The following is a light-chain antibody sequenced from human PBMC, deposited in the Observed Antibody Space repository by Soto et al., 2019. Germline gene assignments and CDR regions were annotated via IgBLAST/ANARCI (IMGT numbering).Light chain of an antibody. CDR1: NSNIGTNT. CDR3: AAWDASRSAPV. V-gene: IGLV1-44*01. Sequence: QAVVTQPPSASGAPGRRVTISCSGRNSNIGTNTVTWYQQLPGAAPKLLIYANDQRPWGVPDRFSGSKSGTSASLAISGLQSGDEAHYFCAAWDASRSAPVFGGGTKLTVL. J-gene: IGLJ3*02. CDR2: AND.